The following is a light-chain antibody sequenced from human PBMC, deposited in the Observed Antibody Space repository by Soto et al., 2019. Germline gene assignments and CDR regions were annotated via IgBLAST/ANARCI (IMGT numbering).Light chain of an antibody. J-gene: IGLJ1*01. CDR1: SGHSSYA. V-gene: IGLV4-69*01. CDR2: VNSDGSH. CDR3: QTWGTGILV. Sequence: QSVLTQSPSTSASLGASVKLTCTLSSGHSSYAIAWHQQQPEKGPRYLMKVNSDGSHSKGDGIPDRFSGSSSGAERYLTISSLQSEDEADYYCQTWGTGILVFGTGTKVTVL.